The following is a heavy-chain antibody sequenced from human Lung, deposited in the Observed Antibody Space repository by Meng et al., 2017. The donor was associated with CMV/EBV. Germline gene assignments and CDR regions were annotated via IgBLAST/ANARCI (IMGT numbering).Heavy chain of an antibody. CDR1: GFTFSTYD. Sequence: GGSLRLXCTASGFTFSTYDFHWVRQPTGKGLEWVSSIGTVGDTYSIGSVEGRFIISREDAKNSVYLQMNGLRDGDTGLYYCARARSPTHFDYWGQGALVTVSS. CDR3: ARARSPTHFDY. J-gene: IGHJ4*02. CDR2: IGTVGDT. V-gene: IGHV3-13*01.